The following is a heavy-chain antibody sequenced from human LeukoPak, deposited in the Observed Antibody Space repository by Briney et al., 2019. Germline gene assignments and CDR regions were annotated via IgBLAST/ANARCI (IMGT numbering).Heavy chain of an antibody. D-gene: IGHD2-15*01. Sequence: ASVKVSCKASGYTFTSYAMPWVGQGPGQRREWMGWINAGNGNTNYSHELQGRVTITRDTSASTAYLELSSLTSEDMAVYYCAREGRKGIDYWGQGTLVTVSS. CDR3: AREGRKGIDY. V-gene: IGHV1-3*03. J-gene: IGHJ4*02. CDR1: GYTFTSYA. CDR2: INAGNGNT.